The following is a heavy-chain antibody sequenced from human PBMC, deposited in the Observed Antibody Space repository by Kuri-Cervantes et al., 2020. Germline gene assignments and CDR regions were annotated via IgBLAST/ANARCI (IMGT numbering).Heavy chain of an antibody. J-gene: IGHJ4*02. V-gene: IGHV3-23*01. CDR1: GFTFSSYG. Sequence: GESLKISCAASGFTFSSYGMHWVRQAPGKGLEWVSAISGSGGSTYYADSVKGRFTISRDNSKNTLYLQMNSLRAEDTAVYYCAKDEQEWFETWGYWGQGTLVTVSS. D-gene: IGHD3-3*01. CDR2: ISGSGGST. CDR3: AKDEQEWFETWGY.